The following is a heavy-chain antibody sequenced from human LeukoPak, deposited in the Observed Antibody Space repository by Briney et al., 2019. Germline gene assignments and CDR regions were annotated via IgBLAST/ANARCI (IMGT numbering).Heavy chain of an antibody. Sequence: SETLSLTCTVSGGSISSYYWSWIRQPAGKGLEWIGRIYTSGSTNYNPSLKSRVTMSVDTSKNQFSLKLSSVTAADTALYYCAVTSGAVDAFDIWGQGTMVTVSS. CDR1: GGSISSYY. CDR3: AVTSGAVDAFDI. J-gene: IGHJ3*02. D-gene: IGHD3-10*01. V-gene: IGHV4-4*07. CDR2: IYTSGST.